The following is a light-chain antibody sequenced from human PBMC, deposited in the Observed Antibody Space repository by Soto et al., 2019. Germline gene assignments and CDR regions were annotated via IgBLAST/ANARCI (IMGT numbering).Light chain of an antibody. J-gene: IGKJ1*01. CDR1: QNIYTF. Sequence: DVQMTQSPASLSASVGDRVTITCRTSQNIYTFLNWYQQKPGQAPKVLIYSSSTLQSGVPSRFSGSGSGTYFTLTISGLQPEDFANYYCQQGFSMPRTFGQGTKVEIK. V-gene: IGKV1-39*01. CDR3: QQGFSMPRT. CDR2: SSS.